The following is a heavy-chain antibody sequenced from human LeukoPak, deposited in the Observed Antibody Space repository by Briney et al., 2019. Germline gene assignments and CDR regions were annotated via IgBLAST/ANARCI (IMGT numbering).Heavy chain of an antibody. V-gene: IGHV3-30-3*01. D-gene: IGHD6-13*01. CDR2: ISYDGSNK. CDR1: GFTFSSYD. J-gene: IGHJ6*02. Sequence: GGSLRLSCAASGFTFSSYDMHWVRQAPGKGLEWVAVISYDGSNKYYADSVKGRFTISRDNSKNTLYLQMNSLRAEDTAVYYCASHFSSSHYYYYGMDVWGQGTTVTVSS. CDR3: ASHFSSSHYYYYGMDV.